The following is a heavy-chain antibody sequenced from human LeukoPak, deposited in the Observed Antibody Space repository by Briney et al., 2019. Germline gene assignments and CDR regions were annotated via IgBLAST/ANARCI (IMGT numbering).Heavy chain of an antibody. CDR2: IYYTGST. J-gene: IGHJ5*02. V-gene: IGHV4-61*01. CDR3: ARTGYCTGGSCYGGYFDP. D-gene: IGHD2-15*01. CDR1: GDSVSGDTFY. Sequence: SETLSLTCSVSGDSVSGDTFYWSWIRQPPGKGLDWIAYIYYTGSTKYSPSLKSRVTISIDTSKNQFSLKANSVTAADTAVYYCARTGYCTGGSCYGGYFDPWGQGTLVSVSS.